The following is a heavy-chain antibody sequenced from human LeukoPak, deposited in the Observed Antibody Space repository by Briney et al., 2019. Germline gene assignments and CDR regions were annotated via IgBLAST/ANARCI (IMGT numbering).Heavy chain of an antibody. V-gene: IGHV4-59*07. J-gene: IGHJ4*02. CDR1: GGSISRYY. D-gene: IGHD6-6*01. CDR2: IYYSGST. Sequence: KPSDTLTLICTVSGGSISRYYWSWLRQPPGKGLEWIGYIYYSGSTNYNPSLKSRVTISVDTSKNQFSLKLSSVTAADTGVYYCARGVEYSSSSGLGYWGQGTLVTVSS. CDR3: ARGVEYSSSSGLGY.